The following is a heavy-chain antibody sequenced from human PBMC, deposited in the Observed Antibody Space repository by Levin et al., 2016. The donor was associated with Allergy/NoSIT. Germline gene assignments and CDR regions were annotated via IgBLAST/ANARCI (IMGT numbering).Heavy chain of an antibody. Sequence: WVRQAPGQGLEWMGWINPNSGGTNYAQKFQGRVTMTRDTSISTAYMELSRLRSDDTAVYYCASDCYGSGYVRQADRPWGQGTLVTVSS. J-gene: IGHJ5*02. D-gene: IGHD3-22*01. CDR2: INPNSGGT. V-gene: IGHV1-2*02. CDR3: ASDCYGSGYVRQADRP.